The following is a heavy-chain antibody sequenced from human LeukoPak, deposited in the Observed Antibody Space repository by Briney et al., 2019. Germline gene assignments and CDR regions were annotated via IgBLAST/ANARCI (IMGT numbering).Heavy chain of an antibody. CDR1: GFTVSSNY. CDR3: ARGSPVWLRAPLDAFDI. D-gene: IGHD5-12*01. V-gene: IGHV3-30-3*01. CDR2: ISYDGSNK. Sequence: GGSLRLSCAASGFTVSSNYMSWVRQAPGKGLEWVAVISYDGSNKYYADSVKGRFTISRDNSKNTLYLQMNSLRAEDTAVYYCARGSPVWLRAPLDAFDIWGQGTMVTVSS. J-gene: IGHJ3*02.